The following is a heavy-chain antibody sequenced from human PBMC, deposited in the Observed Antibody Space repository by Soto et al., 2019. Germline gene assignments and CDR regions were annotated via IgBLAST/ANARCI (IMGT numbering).Heavy chain of an antibody. CDR2: IIPIFGTA. CDR3: ARFLYSSSSRYYYGMDV. V-gene: IGHV1-69*13. Sequence: SVKVSCKASGGTFSSYAISWVRQAPGQGLEWMGGIIPIFGTANYAQKFQGRVTITADESTSTAYMELSSLRSEDTAVYYCARFLYSSSSRYYYGMDVWGQGTTVTVSS. CDR1: GGTFSSYA. D-gene: IGHD6-6*01. J-gene: IGHJ6*02.